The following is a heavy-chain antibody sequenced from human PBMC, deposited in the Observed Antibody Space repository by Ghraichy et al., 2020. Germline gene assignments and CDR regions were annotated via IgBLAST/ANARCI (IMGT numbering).Heavy chain of an antibody. V-gene: IGHV4-34*01. CDR2: INHSGST. Sequence: SQTLSLTCAVYGGSFSGYYWSWIRQPPGKGLEWIGEINHSGSTNYNPSLKSRVTISVDTSKNQFSLKLSSVTAADTAVYYCARGSIAAAGTRGRWLDYWGQGTLVTVSS. CDR1: GGSFSGYY. D-gene: IGHD6-13*01. CDR3: ARGSIAAAGTRGRWLDY. J-gene: IGHJ4*02.